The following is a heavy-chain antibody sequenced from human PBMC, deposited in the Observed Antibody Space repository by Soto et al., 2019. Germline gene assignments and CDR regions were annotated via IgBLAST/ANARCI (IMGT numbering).Heavy chain of an antibody. V-gene: IGHV4-34*01. CDR2: INHSGRT. CDR1: GGSFSGYY. CDR3: ARGGEGSSWDYYCYGMDV. J-gene: IGHJ6*02. Sequence: SETLSLTCAVYGGSFSGYYWSWIRQPPGKGLEWIGEINHSGRTNYNPSLERRVTISADTSKNKFSLKLSSVTAADTAVYYCARGGEGSSWDYYCYGMDVWGQGTTVTVSS. D-gene: IGHD6-13*01.